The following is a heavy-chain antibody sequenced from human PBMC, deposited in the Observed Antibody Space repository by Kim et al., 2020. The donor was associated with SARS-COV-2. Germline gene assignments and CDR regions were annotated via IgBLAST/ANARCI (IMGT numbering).Heavy chain of an antibody. CDR2: ISSSSSYI. J-gene: IGHJ4*02. CDR3: ARGGIRSSGYYSAFLGY. V-gene: IGHV3-21*01. D-gene: IGHD3-22*01. CDR1: GFTFSSYS. Sequence: GGSLRLSCAASGFTFSSYSMNWVRQAPGKGLEWVSSISSSSSYIYYADSVKGRFTISRDNAKNSLYLQMNSLRAEDTAVYYCARGGIRSSGYYSAFLGYWGQGTLVTVSS.